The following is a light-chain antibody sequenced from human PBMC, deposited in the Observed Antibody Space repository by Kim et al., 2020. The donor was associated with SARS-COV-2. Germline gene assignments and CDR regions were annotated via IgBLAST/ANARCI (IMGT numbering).Light chain of an antibody. CDR3: QSADSSGTYGV. V-gene: IGLV3-25*03. CDR1: ALPKQY. Sequence: SPGQTARITGSGDALPKQYAYWYQQKPGQAPVLVIYIDSERPSGIPERFSGSSSGTTVTLTISGVQAEDEADYYCQSADSSGTYGVFGGGTQLTVL. CDR2: IDS. J-gene: IGLJ3*02.